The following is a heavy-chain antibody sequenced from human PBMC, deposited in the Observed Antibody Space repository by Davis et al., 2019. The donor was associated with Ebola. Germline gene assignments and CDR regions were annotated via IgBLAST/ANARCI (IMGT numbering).Heavy chain of an antibody. V-gene: IGHV4-39*01. CDR1: GGSISSSSYY. Sequence: PSETLSLTCTVSGGSISSSSYYWGWIRQPPGKGLEWIGRIFYSGSTYYNPSLKSRVTISVDTSKNQFSLKLRSVTAADTAVYYCARLLTTVTTFDYWGQGTLVTVSS. CDR3: ARLLTTVTTFDY. J-gene: IGHJ4*02. D-gene: IGHD4-17*01. CDR2: IFYSGST.